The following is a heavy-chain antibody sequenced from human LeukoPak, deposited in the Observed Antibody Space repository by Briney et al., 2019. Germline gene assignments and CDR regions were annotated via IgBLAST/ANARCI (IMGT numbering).Heavy chain of an antibody. D-gene: IGHD5-18*01. CDR2: INQDGSEK. Sequence: GGSLRLSCAASGFTFSSYWMSWVRQAPGKGLEWVANINQDGSEKYYVDSVKGRFSISRDNAKNSLYLQMNSLRAEDTAVYYCAGIQLTYYYDGMDVWGQGTTVTVSS. J-gene: IGHJ6*02. CDR1: GFTFSSYW. V-gene: IGHV3-7*04. CDR3: AGIQLTYYYDGMDV.